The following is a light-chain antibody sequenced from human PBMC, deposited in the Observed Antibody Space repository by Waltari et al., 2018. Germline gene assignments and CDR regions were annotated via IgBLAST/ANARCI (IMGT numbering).Light chain of an antibody. V-gene: IGKV2-28*01. CDR2: LVS. CDR3: MQGIQLPWT. Sequence: DIVMTQTPLSLPVTPGEPASISCRSSQSLLNSNGYTFLFWYLQRPGQSPQLLIYLVSNRASGVPDRFSGSGSGTDFTLKISRVEAEDVGLYYCMQGIQLPWTFGQGTKVEI. CDR1: QSLLNSNGYTF. J-gene: IGKJ1*01.